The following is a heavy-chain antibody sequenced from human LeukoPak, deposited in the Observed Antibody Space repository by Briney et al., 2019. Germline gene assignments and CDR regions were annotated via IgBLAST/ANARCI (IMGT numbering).Heavy chain of an antibody. CDR3: ATNYGDYGGY. V-gene: IGHV4-34*01. D-gene: IGHD4-17*01. CDR2: INHSGST. J-gene: IGHJ4*02. CDR1: GGSISSYY. Sequence: SETLSLTCTVSGGSISSYYWSWIRQPPGKGLEWIGEINHSGSTNYNPSLKSRVTISVDTSKNQFSLKLSSVTAADTAVYYCATNYGDYGGYWGQGTLVTVSS.